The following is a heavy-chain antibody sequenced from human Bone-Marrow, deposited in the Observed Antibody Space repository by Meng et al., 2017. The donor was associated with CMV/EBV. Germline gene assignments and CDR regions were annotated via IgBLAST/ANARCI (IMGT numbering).Heavy chain of an antibody. Sequence: GESLKISCAASGFTFSSYGMHWVRQAPGKGLEWVAFIRYDGSNKYYADSVKGRFTISRDNSKNTLCLQMNSLRAEDTAVYYCAKDRGSGSYYDMDYYYGMDVWGQGTTVTVSS. J-gene: IGHJ6*02. CDR2: IRYDGSNK. D-gene: IGHD1-26*01. CDR3: AKDRGSGSYYDMDYYYGMDV. V-gene: IGHV3-30*02. CDR1: GFTFSSYG.